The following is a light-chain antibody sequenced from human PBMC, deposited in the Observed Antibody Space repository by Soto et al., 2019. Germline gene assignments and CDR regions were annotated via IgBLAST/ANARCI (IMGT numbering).Light chain of an antibody. J-gene: IGKJ1*01. CDR3: QQSHSTPPP. V-gene: IGKV1-39*01. CDR1: QNFGNF. Sequence: DIQMTQSPPSLSASIGDRVTITCRASQNFGNFLNWYQQRQGQVTKLMIYAAYNLHTGVPSRFNGRGSGKEFTLTISSLQPGDFTTYFCQQSHSTPPPFGQGTKVEI. CDR2: AAY.